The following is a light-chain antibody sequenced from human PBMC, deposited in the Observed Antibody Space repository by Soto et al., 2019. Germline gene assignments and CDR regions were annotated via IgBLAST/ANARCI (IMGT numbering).Light chain of an antibody. J-gene: IGKJ2*01. CDR2: AAS. V-gene: IGKV1-39*01. CDR3: QQSYSTPST. CDR1: QSISNY. Sequence: DIQMTQSPSSLSASVGDRVTITCRASQSISNYLNWYQQKPGKAPKLLIYAASSLQSGVPSRFSGSGSGTEFTLTISSLQPEDYATYYCQQSYSTPSTFGQGTNLEIK.